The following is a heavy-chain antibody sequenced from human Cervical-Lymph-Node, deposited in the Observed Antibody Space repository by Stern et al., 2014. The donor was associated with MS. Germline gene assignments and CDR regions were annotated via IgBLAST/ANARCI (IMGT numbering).Heavy chain of an antibody. Sequence: QVQLVQSGAEVKRPESSVKVSCKASGGTLSTLDISWVRQAPGQGLEWVGEIMPLFGTANYAQQFQGRVTITADVSTRTVYIELSSLKSEDTAIYFCTRHQAGIAANWGQGTLVTVTS. CDR1: GGTLSTLD. CDR2: IMPLFGTA. V-gene: IGHV1-69*01. D-gene: IGHD6-13*01. CDR3: TRHQAGIAAN. J-gene: IGHJ4*02.